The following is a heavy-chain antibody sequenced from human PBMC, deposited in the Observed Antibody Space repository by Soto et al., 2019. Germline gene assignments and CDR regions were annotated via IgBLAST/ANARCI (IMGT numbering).Heavy chain of an antibody. CDR3: ARSEEDSDYYYYGLDV. CDR1: GESVSSSSVA. Sequence: SQTLLLTCVISGESVSSSSVAWNWVRQSPSRGLEWLGRTYYRSRWYSDFAVSVRGRIVINADTSKNQFSLQLNSVTPEDTAVYFCARSEEDSDYYYYGLDVWGHGTTVTVSS. V-gene: IGHV6-1*01. CDR2: TYYRSRWYS. D-gene: IGHD2-15*01. J-gene: IGHJ6*02.